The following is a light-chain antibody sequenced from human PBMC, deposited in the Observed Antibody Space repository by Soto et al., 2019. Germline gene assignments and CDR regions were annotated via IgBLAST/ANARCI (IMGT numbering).Light chain of an antibody. Sequence: QSALTQPASVSGSPGQSITISCTGTSSDVGSYNLVSWYQQHPGKAPKLIIYEDSKRPSGVSNRFSGSKSGNTASLTISGLQAEDEADYYCCSYAGSGTYGFGTGTQLTVL. CDR1: SSDVGSYNL. CDR2: EDS. J-gene: IGLJ1*01. V-gene: IGLV2-23*01. CDR3: CSYAGSGTYG.